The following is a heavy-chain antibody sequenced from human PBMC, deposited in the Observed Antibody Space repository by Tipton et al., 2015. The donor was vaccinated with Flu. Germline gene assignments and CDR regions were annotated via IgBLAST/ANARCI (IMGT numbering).Heavy chain of an antibody. J-gene: IGHJ4*02. CDR3: ARSTSLAERYYFDL. CDR1: GFTFSDHF. CDR2: VDIGGFTR. D-gene: IGHD1-1*01. V-gene: IGHV3-11*01. Sequence: GSLRLSCAASGFTFSDHFMGWVRQAPGKGLEWVSYVDIGGFTRNYADSVKGRFTISRDNSRNSLYLQMSNLRAEDTALYYCARSTSLAERYYFDLWGQGTLVTVSS.